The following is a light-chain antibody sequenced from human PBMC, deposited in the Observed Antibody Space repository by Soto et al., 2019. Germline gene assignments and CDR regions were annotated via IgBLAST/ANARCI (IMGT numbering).Light chain of an antibody. CDR1: QSVSSN. Sequence: EIVMTQSPATLSVSPGERATLSCRASQSVSSNLAWYQQKPGQAPRLLIYGASTRATGIPARFSGSRYGTEFTLTISSLQSEDFSVSYCKQYTNWPPGMYTFGQGNKLEIK. V-gene: IGKV3-15*01. CDR3: KQYTNWPPGMYT. J-gene: IGKJ2*01. CDR2: GAS.